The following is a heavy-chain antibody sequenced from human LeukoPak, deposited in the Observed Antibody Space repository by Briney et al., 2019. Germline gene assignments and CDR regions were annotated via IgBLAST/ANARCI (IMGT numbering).Heavy chain of an antibody. CDR2: MNPNSGIT. D-gene: IGHD6-19*01. CDR3: ARVALLYSSGWIDY. CDR1: GYTFTSYD. J-gene: IGHJ4*02. V-gene: IGHV1-8*01. Sequence: ASVKVSCKASGYTFTSYDINWVRQATGQGLEWMGWMNPNSGITGYAQKFQGRVTMTRNTSISTAYMELSSLRSEDTAVYYCARVALLYSSGWIDYWGQGTLVTVSS.